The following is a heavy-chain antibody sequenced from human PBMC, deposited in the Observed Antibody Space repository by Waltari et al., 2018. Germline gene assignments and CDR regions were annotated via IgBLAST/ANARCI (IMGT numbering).Heavy chain of an antibody. J-gene: IGHJ4*02. D-gene: IGHD4-17*01. CDR1: GFTFTSYS. CDR2: ITSSSSYI. Sequence: EVRLVAAGGGLVKPGGALRSSCAAPGFTFTSYSMNWVRKAPGKVLEWVSSITSSSSYIYYTDSVKGRFTISRDNAKNLLYLQMNSLSAEDTAVYYCARDGDYDYWGQGTLVTVSS. CDR3: ARDGDYDY. V-gene: IGHV3-21*06.